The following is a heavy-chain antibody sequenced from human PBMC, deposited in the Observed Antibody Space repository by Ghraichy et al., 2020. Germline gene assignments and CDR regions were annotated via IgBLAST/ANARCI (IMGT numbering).Heavy chain of an antibody. J-gene: IGHJ4*02. D-gene: IGHD1-26*01. CDR1: GFTFTDYW. CDR3: ASSAVTSYYGTALDY. V-gene: IGHV3-74*01. CDR2: IYIDESSA. Sequence: GESLNISCAASGFTFTDYWMHWVRQAPGKGLVWVSRIYIDESSATYADSVKGRFTISRDNAKNTLFLQMNSLRVDDTAIYYCASSAVTSYYGTALDYWGQGNLVNVSS.